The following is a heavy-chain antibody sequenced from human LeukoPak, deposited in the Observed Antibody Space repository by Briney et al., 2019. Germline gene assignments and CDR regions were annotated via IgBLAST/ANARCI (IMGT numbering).Heavy chain of an antibody. CDR1: GFTFDDYA. V-gene: IGHV3-9*01. J-gene: IGHJ4*02. Sequence: PGGSLRLSCAASGFTFDDYAMHWVRQAPGKGLEWVSGISWNSGSIGYADSVKGRFTISRDNAKNSLYLQMNSLRAEDTALYYCAKDIGSIAVAGNPFDYWGQGTLVTVSS. CDR2: ISWNSGSI. CDR3: AKDIGSIAVAGNPFDY. D-gene: IGHD6-19*01.